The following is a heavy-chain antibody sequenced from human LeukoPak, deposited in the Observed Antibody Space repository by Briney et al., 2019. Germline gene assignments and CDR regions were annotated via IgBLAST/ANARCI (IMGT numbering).Heavy chain of an antibody. J-gene: IGHJ4*02. CDR1: GGSISSYY. CDR2: IYYSGSA. V-gene: IGHV4-59*08. CDR3: ARHPYGSGSSPDY. D-gene: IGHD3-10*01. Sequence: SETLSLTCTVSGGSISSYYWNWIRQSPGKGLEWIGYIYYSGSANYNPSLKSRATISLDTSKNQLSLKLSSVTAADTAVYYCARHPYGSGSSPDYWGQGTLVTVSS.